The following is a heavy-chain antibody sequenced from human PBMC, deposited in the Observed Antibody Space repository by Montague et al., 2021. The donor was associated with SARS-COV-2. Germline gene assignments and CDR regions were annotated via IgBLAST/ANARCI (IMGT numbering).Heavy chain of an antibody. D-gene: IGHD3-3*01. CDR1: GGSISSYY. J-gene: IGHJ4*02. CDR2: IYNTEGT. V-gene: IGHV4-59*01. CDR3: ECFWSGYVDK. Sequence: SETLSLTCSFSGGSISSYYWCWIWLRPGKPMEWDGNIYNTEGTTTNYSLNRRVTISVDTSRSQFPLRLTYVTAADTAVYFCECFWSGYVDKWSQGTLVTVSS.